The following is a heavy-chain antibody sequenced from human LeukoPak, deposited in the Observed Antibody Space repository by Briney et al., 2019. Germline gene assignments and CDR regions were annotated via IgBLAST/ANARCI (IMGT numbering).Heavy chain of an antibody. CDR3: ATTMVRGVIIRDY. D-gene: IGHD3-10*01. J-gene: IGHJ4*02. CDR1: GGSISSFY. V-gene: IGHV4-4*07. CDR2: IYTRGST. Sequence: SETLSLTCTVSGGSISSFYWSCIRQPAGKGLEWFGRIYTRGSTNYNPSLKRRVTMSVDTSKNQFSLKLSSVTAADTAVYYCATTMVRGVIIRDYWGQGTLVTVSS.